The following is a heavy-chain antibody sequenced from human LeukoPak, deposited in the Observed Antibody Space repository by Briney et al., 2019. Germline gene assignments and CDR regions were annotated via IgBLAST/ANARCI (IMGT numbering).Heavy chain of an antibody. CDR3: ASKAYGVYNWFDA. V-gene: IGHV4-34*01. D-gene: IGHD4-17*01. CDR1: GGSFSGYY. CDR2: INHSGST. Sequence: SETLSLTCAVYGGSFSGYYWSWIRQPPGKGLEWIGEINHSGSTNYNPSLKSRVTISVDTSKNQFSLKLSSVTAADTAVYYCASKAYGVYNWFDAWGQGTLVTVSS. J-gene: IGHJ5*02.